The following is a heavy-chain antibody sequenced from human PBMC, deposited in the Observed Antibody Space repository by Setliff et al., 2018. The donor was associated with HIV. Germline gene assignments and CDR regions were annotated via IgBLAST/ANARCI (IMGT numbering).Heavy chain of an antibody. J-gene: IGHJ4*02. CDR3: ARTLRAAAMGYFDY. CDR2: MHNSGST. D-gene: IGHD5-18*01. V-gene: IGHV4-39*01. Sequence: SETLSLTCTVSGDSISSSAYYWGWIRQPPGKGLEWIGSMHNSGSTYYNPSLKSRVTISVDTSKNQFSLKVSSVTAADTAVYYCARTLRAAAMGYFDYWGQGTLVTVSS. CDR1: GDSISSSAYY.